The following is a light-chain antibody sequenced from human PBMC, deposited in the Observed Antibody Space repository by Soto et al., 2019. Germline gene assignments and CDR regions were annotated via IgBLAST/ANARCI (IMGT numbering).Light chain of an antibody. CDR2: KAS. CDR3: QHYNSYFPT. J-gene: IGKJ4*01. V-gene: IGKV1-5*03. CDR1: QTISSW. Sequence: DIQMTQSPSTLSAPVGDRVTITCRASQTISSWLAWYQQKPGKPPKLLIYKASTLESGVPSRFSGGGSGTEFTLTISSLQPDDFATYYCQHYNSYFPTFGGGTKVEIK.